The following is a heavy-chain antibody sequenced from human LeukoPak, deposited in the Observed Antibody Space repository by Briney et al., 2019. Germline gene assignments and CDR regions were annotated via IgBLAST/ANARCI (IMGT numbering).Heavy chain of an antibody. V-gene: IGHV4-59*01. CDR3: ARESPYYDILTGYYKASYYYYYMDV. CDR1: GGSISSYY. J-gene: IGHJ6*03. Sequence: PSETLSLTCTVSGGSISSYYWSWIRQPPGKGLEWIGYIYYSGSTNYNPSLKSRVTISVDTSKNQFSLKLSSVTAADTAVYYCARESPYYDILTGYYKASYYYYYMDVWGKGTTVTISS. CDR2: IYYSGST. D-gene: IGHD3-9*01.